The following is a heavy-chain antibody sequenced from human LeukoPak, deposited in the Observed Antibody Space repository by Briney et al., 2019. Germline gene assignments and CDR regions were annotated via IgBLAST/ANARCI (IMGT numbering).Heavy chain of an antibody. CDR2: ISGSDSST. CDR3: VLLIYGDLLDY. CDR1: RFTFSSSA. Sequence: GGSLRLSCAASRFTFSSSAMSWVRQAPGKGLEWVSTISGSDSSTHYADSVKGRFTISRDNSKNTLYLQMNSLRADDTAVYYCVLLIYGDLLDYWGQGTLVTVSS. J-gene: IGHJ4*02. V-gene: IGHV3-23*01. D-gene: IGHD4-17*01.